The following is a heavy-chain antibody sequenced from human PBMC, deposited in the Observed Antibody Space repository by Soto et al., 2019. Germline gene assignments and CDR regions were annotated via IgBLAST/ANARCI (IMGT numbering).Heavy chain of an antibody. CDR2: IRWNDDK. V-gene: IGHV2-5*01. CDR3: AHTKDSSGFLTS. J-gene: IGHJ5*02. D-gene: IGHD3-22*01. CDR1: GFSLSVYGVR. Sequence: VSGPTLVNPTQTLTLTCSFSGFSLSVYGVRVIWFRQPPGETLEWLALIRWNDDKRYSPYLKSRLTITKDTSKNQVVLTLTNLDPLDTGTYFCAHTKDSSGFLTSWGQGILVTVSS.